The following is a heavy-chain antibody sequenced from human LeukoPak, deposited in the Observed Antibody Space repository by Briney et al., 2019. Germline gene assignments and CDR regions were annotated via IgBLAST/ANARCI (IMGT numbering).Heavy chain of an antibody. CDR2: IYSGGST. V-gene: IGHV3-53*04. CDR3: ARAVAGSFDY. CDR1: GFTFSSYA. D-gene: IGHD6-19*01. J-gene: IGHJ4*02. Sequence: PGGSLRLSCAASGFTFSSYAMSWVRQAPGKGLEWVSVIYSGGSTYYADSVKGRFTISRHNSKNTLYLQMNSLRAEDTAVYYCARAVAGSFDYWGQGTLVTVSS.